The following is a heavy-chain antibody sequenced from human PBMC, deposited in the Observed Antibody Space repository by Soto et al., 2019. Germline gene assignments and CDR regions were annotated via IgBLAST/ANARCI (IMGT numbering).Heavy chain of an antibody. Sequence: ASVKVSCKASGYTFTSYGISWVRQAPGQGLEWMGWISAYNGNTNYAQKLQGRVTMTTDTSTSTAYMELRSLRSDDTAVYYCARDRYVVAAAGTCDYWGQGTLVTVSS. CDR1: GYTFTSYG. J-gene: IGHJ4*02. D-gene: IGHD6-13*01. V-gene: IGHV1-18*04. CDR3: ARDRYVVAAAGTCDY. CDR2: ISAYNGNT.